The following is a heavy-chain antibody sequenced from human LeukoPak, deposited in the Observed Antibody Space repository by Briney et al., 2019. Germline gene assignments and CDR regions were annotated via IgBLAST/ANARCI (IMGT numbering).Heavy chain of an antibody. CDR1: GGSFSGYY. D-gene: IGHD2/OR15-2a*01. CDR2: INHSGST. J-gene: IGHJ6*03. Sequence: ASETLSLTCAVYGGSFSGYYWSWIRQPPGKGLEWIGEINHSGSTNYNPSLKSRDTISVDTSKNQFSLKLSSVTAADTAVYYCARDFPYYYYMDVWGKGTTVTVSS. CDR3: ARDFPYYYYMDV. V-gene: IGHV4-34*01.